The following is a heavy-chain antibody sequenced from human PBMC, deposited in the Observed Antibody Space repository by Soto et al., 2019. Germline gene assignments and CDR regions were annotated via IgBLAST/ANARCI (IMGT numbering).Heavy chain of an antibody. CDR1: GYTSTKYA. J-gene: IGHJ6*02. Sequence: QVQLVQSGAEVKKPGASVKVSCKAFGYTSTKYAIHWVRQAPGQRLEWMGWINAGNGNTKHSQKFQGRVIITRDTSASTVYMELSSLRSEDTAMYYCASGRLGMDVWGQGTTVTVSS. CDR3: ASGRLGMDV. CDR2: INAGNGNT. V-gene: IGHV1-3*01.